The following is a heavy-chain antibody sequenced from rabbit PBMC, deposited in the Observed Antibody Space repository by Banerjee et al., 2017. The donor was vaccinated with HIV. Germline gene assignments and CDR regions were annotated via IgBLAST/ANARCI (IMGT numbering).Heavy chain of an antibody. CDR3: VRGRYAGYAGYGYATGINL. Sequence: QSLEESGGDLVKPGASLTLTCTASGIDFSSYYYMCWVRQAPGKGLEWIGYIDPVFGSTYYASWVNGRFTISSHNAQNTLYLQLNSLTAADTATYFCVRGRYAGYAGYGYATGINLWGPGTLV. CDR2: IDPVFGST. D-gene: IGHD6-1*01. J-gene: IGHJ4*01. CDR1: GIDFSSYYY. V-gene: IGHV1S43*01.